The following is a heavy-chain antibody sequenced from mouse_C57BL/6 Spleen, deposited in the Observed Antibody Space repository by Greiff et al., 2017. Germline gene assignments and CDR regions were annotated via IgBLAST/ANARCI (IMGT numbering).Heavy chain of an antibody. V-gene: IGHV1-74*01. D-gene: IGHD3-2*02. Sequence: QVQLQQPGAELVKPGASVKLSCKASGYTFTSYWMHWVKQRPGQGLEWIGSIHPSDSDTNYNQKFKGKATLTVDKSSSTAYMQLSSLTSEDSAVYYCALDSSGYLYAMDYWGQGTSVTVSS. CDR3: ALDSSGYLYAMDY. CDR1: GYTFTSYW. CDR2: IHPSDSDT. J-gene: IGHJ4*01.